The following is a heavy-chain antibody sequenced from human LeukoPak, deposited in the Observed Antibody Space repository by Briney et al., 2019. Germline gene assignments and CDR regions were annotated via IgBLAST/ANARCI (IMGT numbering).Heavy chain of an antibody. V-gene: IGHV4-59*01. CDR2: IYYSGST. CDR1: GGSISSYY. Sequence: SETLSLTCTVSGGSISSYYWSWIRQPPGKGLEWIGYIYYSGSTNYNPSLNSRVTISVDTSKNLFSLKLSSVTAADTAVYYCARVPPIDAFDIWGQGTMVTVSS. CDR3: ARVPPIDAFDI. J-gene: IGHJ3*02.